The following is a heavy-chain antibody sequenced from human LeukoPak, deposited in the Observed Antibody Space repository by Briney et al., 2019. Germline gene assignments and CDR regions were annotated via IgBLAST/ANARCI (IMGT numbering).Heavy chain of an antibody. Sequence: GGSLRLSCVASGFTFSIYSMNWVRQAPGKGLEWVSYISAGSSSIYHADSVKGRFTISRDNAENSLYLQMNSLRDDDTAVYYCARVDRNYYFDYWGQGTLVTVSS. CDR3: ARVDRNYYFDY. CDR2: ISAGSSSI. J-gene: IGHJ4*02. V-gene: IGHV3-48*02. CDR1: GFTFSIYS. D-gene: IGHD1-14*01.